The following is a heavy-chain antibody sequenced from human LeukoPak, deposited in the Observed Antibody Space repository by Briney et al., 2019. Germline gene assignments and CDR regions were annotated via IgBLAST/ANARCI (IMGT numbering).Heavy chain of an antibody. Sequence: ASVKVSCKASGYTFTSYDINWVRQATGQGLEWMGWKNPNSGNTGYAQKFQGRVTITRNTSISTAYMELSSLRSEDTAVYYCARADVKGYCSGGSCLYYYYMDVWGKGTTVTVSS. D-gene: IGHD2-15*01. J-gene: IGHJ6*03. V-gene: IGHV1-8*03. CDR2: KNPNSGNT. CDR3: ARADVKGYCSGGSCLYYYYMDV. CDR1: GYTFTSYD.